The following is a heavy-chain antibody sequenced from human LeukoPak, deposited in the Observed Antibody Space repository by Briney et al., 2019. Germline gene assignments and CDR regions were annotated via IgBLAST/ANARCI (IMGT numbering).Heavy chain of an antibody. CDR2: VNLQGRT. J-gene: IGHJ5*02. D-gene: IGHD6-19*01. V-gene: IGHV4-4*02. CDR1: GGSITNTNY. CDR3: ARAHSSGWPHMFDP. Sequence: SGTLSLTCGVSGGSITNTNYWTWVRQPPGKGLEWIGEVNLQGRTNYNPSLMGRVAISVDTSKNQFSLKVSSVTAADTAVYYCARAHSSGWPHMFDPWGQGTLVTVPS.